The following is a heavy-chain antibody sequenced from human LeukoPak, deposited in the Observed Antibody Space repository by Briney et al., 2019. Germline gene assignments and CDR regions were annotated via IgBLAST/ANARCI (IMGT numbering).Heavy chain of an antibody. CDR1: GGSISSYY. V-gene: IGHV4-59*01. J-gene: IGHJ4*02. CDR2: IYYSGST. Sequence: PSETLSLTCTVCGGSISSYYWSWIRQPPGKGLEWIGYIYYSGSTNYNPSLKSRVTISVDTSKNQFSLKLSSVTAADTAVYYCARDGVGYCSGGSCYGYWGQGTLVTVSS. D-gene: IGHD2-15*01. CDR3: ARDGVGYCSGGSCYGY.